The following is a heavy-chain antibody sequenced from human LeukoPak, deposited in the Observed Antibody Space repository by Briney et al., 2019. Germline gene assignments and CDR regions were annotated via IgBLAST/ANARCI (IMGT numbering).Heavy chain of an antibody. D-gene: IGHD7-27*01. V-gene: IGHV3-74*01. J-gene: IGHJ4*02. CDR1: GFTFSTYW. CDR2: INSDGSST. Sequence: GGALRLSCAASGFTFSTYWMRGVRQAPGKGRVWVSRINSDGSSTSYADSVKGRFTISRDNAKNTLYLQMNSLRAEDTAVYYCARVELLPGDDYFDYWGQGTLVTVSS. CDR3: ARVELLPGDDYFDY.